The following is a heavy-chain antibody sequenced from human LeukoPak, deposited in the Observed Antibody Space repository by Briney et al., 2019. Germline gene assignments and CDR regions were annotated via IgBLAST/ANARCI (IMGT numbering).Heavy chain of an antibody. Sequence: ASVKVSCKASGYTFTSYYMHWVRQAPGQGLEWTGIINPSGGSTSYAQKFQGRVTMIRDTSTSTVYMELSSLRSEDTAVYYCARESIVGATTKDYWGQGTLVTVSS. J-gene: IGHJ4*02. CDR2: INPSGGST. V-gene: IGHV1-46*01. D-gene: IGHD1-26*01. CDR3: ARESIVGATTKDY. CDR1: GYTFTSYY.